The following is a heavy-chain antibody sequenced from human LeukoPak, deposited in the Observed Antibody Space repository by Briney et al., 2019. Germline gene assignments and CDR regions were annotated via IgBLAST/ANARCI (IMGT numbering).Heavy chain of an antibody. CDR1: GFTFSSYN. V-gene: IGHV3-74*01. CDR2: IHSDGNST. J-gene: IGHJ4*02. D-gene: IGHD3-22*01. CDR3: AREATPGVPRGLLL. Sequence: GGSLRLSCAASGFTFSSYNMNWVRQAPGKGLEWVSRIHSDGNSTTYADSVKGRFTISRDNAKSTLYLQMNSLRAEDTAVYYCAREATPGVPRGLLLWGQGTLVTVSS.